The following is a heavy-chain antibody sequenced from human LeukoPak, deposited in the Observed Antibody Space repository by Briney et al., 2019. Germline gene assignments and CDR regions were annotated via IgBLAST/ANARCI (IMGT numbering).Heavy chain of an antibody. CDR3: AREMYYYDSSGYCADY. V-gene: IGHV3-74*01. D-gene: IGHD3-22*01. J-gene: IGHJ4*02. Sequence: GGSLRLSCAASGITFRRYWMHWVRHAPGKGLVWVSRIKSDGSNTNYADSVKGRFTISRDNSKNTLYLQMNSLRAEDTAVYYCAREMYYYDSSGYCADYWGQGTLVTVSS. CDR2: IKSDGSNT. CDR1: GITFRRYW.